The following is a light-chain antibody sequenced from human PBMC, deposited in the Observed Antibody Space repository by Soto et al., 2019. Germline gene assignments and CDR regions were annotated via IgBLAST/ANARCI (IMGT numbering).Light chain of an antibody. CDR2: EVS. V-gene: IGLV2-14*01. CDR3: SSYTSSSRD. Sequence: QSALTQPASVSGSPGQSITISCTGTSSDVGGYNYVSWYQQHPGKAPKLMIYEVSNRPSGVSNRFSGSKSGNTASLTISGLQAEDEADYYCSSYTSSSRDFGTGTKLTVL. CDR1: SSDVGGYNY. J-gene: IGLJ1*01.